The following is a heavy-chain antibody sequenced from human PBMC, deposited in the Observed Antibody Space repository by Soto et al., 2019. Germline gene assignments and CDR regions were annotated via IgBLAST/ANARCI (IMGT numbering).Heavy chain of an antibody. V-gene: IGHV3-9*01. CDR2: ISWNSGII. Sequence: PGGSLRLSCAVSGFRFDGYAMHWVRQAPGKGLEWVSGISWNSGIIGYADSVKGRFTISRDNAENSLYLHMNSLRVEDTALYYCAKDYYSDSNASHFDYWGQGTQVTVSS. D-gene: IGHD3-22*01. CDR1: GFRFDGYA. CDR3: AKDYYSDSNASHFDY. J-gene: IGHJ4*02.